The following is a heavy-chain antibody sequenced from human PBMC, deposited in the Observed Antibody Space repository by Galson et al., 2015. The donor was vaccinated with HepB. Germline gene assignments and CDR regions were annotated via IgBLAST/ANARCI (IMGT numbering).Heavy chain of an antibody. CDR1: GFTFSNYE. D-gene: IGHD1-26*01. J-gene: IGHJ3*02. Sequence: SLRLSCAASGFTFSNYEMNWVRQAPGKGLEWVSYISNSGRTINYADSVKGRFTISRDNAKESLYLQMNSLRAEDAAIYYCARFEWDVLLGVAAFDIWGQGTVVTVSS. CDR2: ISNSGRTI. V-gene: IGHV3-48*03. CDR3: ARFEWDVLLGVAAFDI.